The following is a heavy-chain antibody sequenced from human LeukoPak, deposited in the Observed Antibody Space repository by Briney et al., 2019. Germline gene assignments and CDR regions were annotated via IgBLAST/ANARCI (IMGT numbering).Heavy chain of an antibody. CDR3: AREGRYFGELSFFDY. J-gene: IGHJ4*02. D-gene: IGHD3-10*01. CDR1: GGSISSYY. Sequence: SETLSLTCTVSGGSISSYYWSWIRQPAGKGLEWIGRIYTSGSTNYNPSLKSRVTMSVDTSKNQFSLKLSSVTAADTAVYYCAREGRYFGELSFFDYWGQGTLVTVSS. V-gene: IGHV4-4*07. CDR2: IYTSGST.